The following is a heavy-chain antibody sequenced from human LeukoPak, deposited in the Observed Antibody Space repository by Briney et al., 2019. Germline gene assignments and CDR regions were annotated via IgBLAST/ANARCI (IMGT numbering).Heavy chain of an antibody. Sequence: GRSLSPSCVVSGTPSSDFYMNWIRQAPRKGLEWISYISSSSSYTDYADSVKGRFTISRDNAKSALYLQMNSLRLEDTAVYYCAAGTAADFWGQGTLVTVSS. CDR3: AAGTAADF. CDR2: ISSSSSYT. CDR1: GTPSSDFY. D-gene: IGHD6-13*01. J-gene: IGHJ4*02. V-gene: IGHV3-11*03.